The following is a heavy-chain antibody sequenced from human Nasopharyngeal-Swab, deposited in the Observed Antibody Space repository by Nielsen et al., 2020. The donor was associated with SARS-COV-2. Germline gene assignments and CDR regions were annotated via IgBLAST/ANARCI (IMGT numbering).Heavy chain of an antibody. CDR3: ARALYYYDSEAYFDY. V-gene: IGHV3-53*01. CDR2: IYSGGST. CDR1: GFTVSSNY. D-gene: IGHD3-22*01. J-gene: IGHJ4*02. Sequence: GGSLRLSCAASGFTVSSNYMSWVRQAPGKGLEWVSVIYSGGSTYYADSVKGRFTISRDNSKNTLYLQMNSLRAEDTAVYYCARALYYYDSEAYFDYWGQGTLVTVPS.